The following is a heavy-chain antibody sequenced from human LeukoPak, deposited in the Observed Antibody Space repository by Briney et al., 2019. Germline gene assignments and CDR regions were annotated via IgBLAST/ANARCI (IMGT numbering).Heavy chain of an antibody. CDR2: IQFDGRTE. D-gene: IGHD3-22*01. Sequence: GGSLRLSCAASGLTFSNYGFHWVRQAPGKGLQWLTFIQFDGRTEYEGSVKGRFTVSRDNSKNTVYLQMNSLRTEDTAVYYCARTVKWLSPHFDYWGQGTLVTVSS. CDR1: GLTFSNYG. J-gene: IGHJ4*02. V-gene: IGHV3-30*02. CDR3: ARTVKWLSPHFDY.